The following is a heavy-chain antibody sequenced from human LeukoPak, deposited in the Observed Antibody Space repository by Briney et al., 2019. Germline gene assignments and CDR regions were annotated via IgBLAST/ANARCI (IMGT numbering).Heavy chain of an antibody. CDR1: GFTLSSYN. D-gene: IGHD4-17*01. J-gene: IGHJ4*02. CDR3: ARTGYDYGDYDLVPDY. V-gene: IGHV3-21*01. CDR2: ITKSSTYI. Sequence: PGGSLRLSCAASGFTLSSYNMNWVRQVPGKGLEWVSFITKSSTYIYYPDSVKGRFTISRDNARNSLYLQMNSLRAEDTAVYYCARTGYDYGDYDLVPDYWGQGTLVTVSS.